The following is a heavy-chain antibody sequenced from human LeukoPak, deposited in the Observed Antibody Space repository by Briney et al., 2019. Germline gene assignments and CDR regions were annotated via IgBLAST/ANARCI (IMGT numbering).Heavy chain of an antibody. J-gene: IGHJ3*02. V-gene: IGHV4-30-2*01. CDR3: ALGSSDAFDI. CDR2: IYHSGST. D-gene: IGHD2-15*01. CDR1: LGSICSGGYS. Sequence: SGTLSLTPVDSLGSICSGGYSGSWTRHPPGKGLEWIGYIYHSGSTYYNPSLKSRVTISVDRSKNQFSLKLSSVTAADTAVYYCALGSSDAFDIWGQGTMVTVSS.